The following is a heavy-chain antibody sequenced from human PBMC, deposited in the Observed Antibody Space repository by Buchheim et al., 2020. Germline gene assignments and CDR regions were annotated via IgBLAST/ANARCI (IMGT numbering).Heavy chain of an antibody. Sequence: QVQLVESGGGVVQPGRSLRLSCAASGFTFSSYGMHWVRQAPGKGLEWVAVIWYDGSNKYYADSVKGRFTIFRDNSKNTLYLQMNSLRAEDTAVYYCARDWRSTYYDFWSGYYTYGMDVWGQGTT. J-gene: IGHJ6*02. CDR2: IWYDGSNK. CDR3: ARDWRSTYYDFWSGYYTYGMDV. D-gene: IGHD3-3*01. CDR1: GFTFSSYG. V-gene: IGHV3-33*01.